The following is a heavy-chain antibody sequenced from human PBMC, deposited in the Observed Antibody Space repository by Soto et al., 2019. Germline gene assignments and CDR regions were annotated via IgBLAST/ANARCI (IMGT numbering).Heavy chain of an antibody. CDR2: INPNSGGT. J-gene: IGHJ6*02. CDR1: GYTFTDHY. D-gene: IGHD2-8*01. CDR3: ASCTNGACFLYGMDV. Sequence: QVQLVQSGAEVKKPRASVKVSCKTSGYTFTDHYMHWVRQAPGQGLEWMGWINPNSGGTNYAQKFQGRVTMTRDTSISTAYMELSRLRSDDTAMYYCASCTNGACFLYGMDVWGQGTTVTVSS. V-gene: IGHV1-2*02.